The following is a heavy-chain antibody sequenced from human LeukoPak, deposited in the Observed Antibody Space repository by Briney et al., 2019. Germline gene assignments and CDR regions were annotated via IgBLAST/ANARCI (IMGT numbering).Heavy chain of an antibody. CDR1: GFTFSSYA. CDR3: ASTGSGATTIDY. V-gene: IGHV3-30-3*01. CDR2: ISYDGSNK. J-gene: IGHJ4*02. Sequence: PGRSLRLSCAASGFTFSSYAMHWVRQAPGKGLEWVAVISYDGSNKYYADSVKGRFTISRDNSKNTLYLQMNSLGAEDTAVYYCASTGSGATTIDYWGQGTLVTVSS. D-gene: IGHD1-26*01.